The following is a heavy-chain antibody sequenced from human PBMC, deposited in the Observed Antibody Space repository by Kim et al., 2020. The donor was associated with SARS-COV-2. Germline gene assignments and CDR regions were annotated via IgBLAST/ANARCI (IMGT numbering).Heavy chain of an antibody. V-gene: IGHV3-21*01. D-gene: IGHD3-9*01. CDR2: ISSSSSYI. Sequence: GGSLRLSCAASGFTFSSYSMNWVRQAPGKGLEWVSSISSSSSYIYYADSVKGRFTISRDNAKNSLYLQMNSLRAEDTAVYYCARDLMGLRYFDWLLTEGIDLWGQGNTGTVSS. CDR1: GFTFSSYS. J-gene: IGHJ6*01. CDR3: ARDLMGLRYFDWLLTEGIDL.